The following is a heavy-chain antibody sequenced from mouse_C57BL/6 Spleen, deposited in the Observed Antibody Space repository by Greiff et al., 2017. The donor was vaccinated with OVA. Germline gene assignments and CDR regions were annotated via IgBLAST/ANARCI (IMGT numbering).Heavy chain of an antibody. CDR3: ARGVTRGDYAMDY. V-gene: IGHV1-61*01. Sequence: QVQLQQPGAELVRPGSSVKLSCKASGYTFTSYWMDWVKQRPGQGLEWIGNIYPSDSETHYNQKFKDKATLTVDKSSSTAYMQLSSLTSEDSAVYYCARGVTRGDYAMDYWGQGTSVTVSS. J-gene: IGHJ4*01. CDR1: GYTFTSYW. CDR2: IYPSDSET. D-gene: IGHD2-2*01.